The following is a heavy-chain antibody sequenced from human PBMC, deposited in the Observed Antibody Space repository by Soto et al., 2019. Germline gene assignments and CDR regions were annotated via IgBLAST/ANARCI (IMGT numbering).Heavy chain of an antibody. Sequence: QVQLVQSGAEVKKPGASVKVSCKASGYTFSSYAISWVRQAPGQGLEWMGGIIPIFGTANYAQKFQGRVTITADESTSTAYMELSSLRSEDTAVYYCARGHPYSGYGTQGYWGQGTLVTVSS. D-gene: IGHD5-12*01. CDR2: IIPIFGTA. V-gene: IGHV1-69*13. J-gene: IGHJ4*02. CDR3: ARGHPYSGYGTQGY. CDR1: GYTFSSYA.